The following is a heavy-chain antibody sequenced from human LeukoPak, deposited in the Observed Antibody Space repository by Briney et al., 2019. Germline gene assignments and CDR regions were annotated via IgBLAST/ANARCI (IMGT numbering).Heavy chain of an antibody. J-gene: IGHJ6*03. CDR3: ARLGPNYYYYYMDV. Sequence: ASVKVSCKASGYTFTSYGISWVRQAPGQGLEWMGGFDPEDGETIYAQKFQGRVTMTRDTSISTAYMELSRLRSDDTAVYYCARLGPNYYYYYMDVWGKGTTVTVSS. D-gene: IGHD1-26*01. V-gene: IGHV1-18*01. CDR2: FDPEDGET. CDR1: GYTFTSYG.